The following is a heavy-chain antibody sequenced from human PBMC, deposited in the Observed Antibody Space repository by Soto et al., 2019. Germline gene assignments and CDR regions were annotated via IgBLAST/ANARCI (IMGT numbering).Heavy chain of an antibody. CDR1: GGSFGGYY. D-gene: IGHD3-10*01. CDR2: INHSGST. CDR3: ARDYMVRGVMRWFDP. V-gene: IGHV4-34*01. Sequence: SETLSLTCAVYGGSFGGYYWSWIRQPPGKGLEWIGEINHSGSTNYNPSLKSRVTISVDKSKNQFSLKLSSVTAADTAVYYCARDYMVRGVMRWFDPWGQGTLVTVSS. J-gene: IGHJ5*02.